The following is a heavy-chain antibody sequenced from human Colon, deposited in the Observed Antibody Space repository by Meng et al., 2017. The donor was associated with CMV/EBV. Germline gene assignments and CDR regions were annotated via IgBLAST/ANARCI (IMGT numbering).Heavy chain of an antibody. CDR3: AKDPNETHDYPKGAYNYYGMDV. V-gene: IGHV3-30*02. CDR1: GFTFSSHG. J-gene: IGHJ6*02. CDR2: IRYDGGNK. Sequence: GGSLRLSCAASGFTFSSHGMHWVRQAPGKGLEWVAFIRYDGGNKYYADSVQGRFTISRDIFKNTPFLQMNNLRVEDTAVYYCAKDPNETHDYPKGAYNYYGMDVWGQGTTVTVSS. D-gene: IGHD4-11*01.